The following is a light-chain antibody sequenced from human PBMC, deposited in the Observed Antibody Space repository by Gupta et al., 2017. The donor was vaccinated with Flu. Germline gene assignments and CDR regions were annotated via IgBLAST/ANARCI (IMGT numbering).Light chain of an antibody. V-gene: IGLV3-1*01. CDR2: QDN. J-gene: IGLJ1*01. CDR3: QAWDSNTYYV. Sequence: GQSPLLVIYQDNKRPSGIPERFSGSNSGDTATLTISGTQTMDEADYYCQAWDSNTYYVFGTGTKVSVL.